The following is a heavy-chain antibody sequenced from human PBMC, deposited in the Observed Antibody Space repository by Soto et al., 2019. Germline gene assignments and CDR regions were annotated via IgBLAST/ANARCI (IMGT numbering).Heavy chain of an antibody. D-gene: IGHD3-16*01. J-gene: IGHJ5*01. CDR1: GRTFSTSV. CDR2: ILPLYGPA. Sequence: ASVKVSCKASGRTFSTSVISWVRQAPGQGLEWMGGILPLYGPATYAQKFQGRVTIIADTSTNTAYMELSSLRSEDTAVYYCATEKIVYTMTSRGTFDSWGQGRPVTVSS. CDR3: ATEKIVYTMTSRGTFDS. V-gene: IGHV1-69*06.